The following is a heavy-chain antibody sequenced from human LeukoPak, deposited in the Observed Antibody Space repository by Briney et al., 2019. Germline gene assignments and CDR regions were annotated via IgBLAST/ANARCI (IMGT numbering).Heavy chain of an antibody. CDR3: ARDRGAGYVEIDY. CDR1: GYTFTNYY. J-gene: IGHJ4*02. CDR2: INPSGGST. V-gene: IGHV1-46*01. Sequence: ASVKVPCKASGYTFTNYYIHWVRQAPGQGLEWMGIINPSGGSTTYAQKFQGRVTVTRDPSTSTVYMELSSLRSEDTAVYYCARDRGAGYVEIDYWGQGTLVTVSS. D-gene: IGHD5-12*01.